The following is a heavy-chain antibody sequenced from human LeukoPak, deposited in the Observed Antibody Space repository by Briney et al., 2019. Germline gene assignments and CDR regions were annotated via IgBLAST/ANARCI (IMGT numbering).Heavy chain of an antibody. Sequence: ASVKVSCKASGYTFTSYDINWVRQATGQGLEWMGWMNPNSGNTGYAQKFQGRVTMTRNTSISTAYMELSSLRSEDTAVYYCARGDTRITIFGVVIKARSNYYGMDVWGRGTTVTVSS. J-gene: IGHJ6*02. CDR1: GYTFTSYD. D-gene: IGHD3-3*01. CDR3: ARGDTRITIFGVVIKARSNYYGMDV. V-gene: IGHV1-8*01. CDR2: MNPNSGNT.